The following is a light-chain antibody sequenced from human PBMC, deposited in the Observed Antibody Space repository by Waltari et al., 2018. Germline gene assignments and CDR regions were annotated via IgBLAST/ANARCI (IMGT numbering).Light chain of an antibody. CDR3: CSYAGTTTYV. Sequence: QSALTQPASVSGSPGQSITIPCIGTSNDFGRYNLVSWYQFHPGKAPKVLIYEVVKRPSGVSNRFSASKSGNTASLTISGLQADDEADYYCCSYAGTTTYVFGGGTKVTVL. CDR2: EVV. CDR1: SNDFGRYNL. V-gene: IGLV2-23*02. J-gene: IGLJ1*01.